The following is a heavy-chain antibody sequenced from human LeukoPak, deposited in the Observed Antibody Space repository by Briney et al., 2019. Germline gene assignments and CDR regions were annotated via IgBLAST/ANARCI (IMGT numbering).Heavy chain of an antibody. CDR3: ATNTGTVFDY. J-gene: IGHJ4*02. V-gene: IGHV4-59*01. D-gene: IGHD7-27*01. CDR1: GGSITPYY. Sequence: SETLSLTCTVSGGSITPYYLTWIRQPPGRGLEWIGYVYYDGSNDYNPSLRSRVTILLDMSKHQFSLKPTSVTAADTAAYYCATNTGTVFDYWGQGILVTVSS. CDR2: VYYDGSN.